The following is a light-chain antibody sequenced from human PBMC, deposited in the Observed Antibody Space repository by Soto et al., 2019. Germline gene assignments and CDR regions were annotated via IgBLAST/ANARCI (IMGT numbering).Light chain of an antibody. V-gene: IGKV1-5*01. CDR3: QQYYSYPLT. Sequence: DIQMTQSPSTLSGSVGDRFTITCLASQTISSWLAWYQQKPGKAPKLLIFAASSLQSGVPSRFSGSGSGTDFTLTISCLQSEDFATYYCQQYYSYPLTVGGGTKVEIK. CDR1: QTISSW. J-gene: IGKJ4*01. CDR2: AAS.